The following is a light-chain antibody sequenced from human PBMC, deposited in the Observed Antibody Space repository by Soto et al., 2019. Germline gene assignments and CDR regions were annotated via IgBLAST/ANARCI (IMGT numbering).Light chain of an antibody. CDR1: QSISAW. CDR3: QQYNSSPWT. J-gene: IGKJ1*01. Sequence: DIQMNQAHSILSASVGDRVAITCRASQSISAWVAWYQQKPGKAPKLLIYQASLLESGVPSRFSGSGSGTEFTLTISSLQPDDLATYYCQQYNSSPWTFGQGTKVEIK. V-gene: IGKV1-5*03. CDR2: QAS.